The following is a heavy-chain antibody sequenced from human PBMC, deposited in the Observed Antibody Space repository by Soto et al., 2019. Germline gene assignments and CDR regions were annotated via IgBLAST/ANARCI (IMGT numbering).Heavy chain of an antibody. J-gene: IGHJ4*02. D-gene: IGHD6-19*01. CDR2: TYYRSKWYN. V-gene: IGHV6-1*01. CDR1: GDSVSSNSAA. CDR3: ARDLSGMYSSGSYYFDY. Sequence: SQTLSLTCAISGDSVSSNSAAWNWIRQSPSRGLEWLGRTYYRSKWYNDYAVSVKSRITINPDTSKNQFSLQLNSVTPEDTAVYYCARDLSGMYSSGSYYFDYWGQGTLVTVSS.